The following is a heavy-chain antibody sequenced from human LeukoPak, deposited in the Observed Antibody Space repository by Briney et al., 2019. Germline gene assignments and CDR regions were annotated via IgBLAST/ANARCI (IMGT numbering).Heavy chain of an antibody. Sequence: GRSLRLSCAASGFTFSSYGMHWVRQAPGKGQEWVAVISYDGSNKYYADSVKGRFTISRDNSKNTLYLQMNSLRAEDTAVYYCAKDHGPPDYWGQGTLVTVSS. CDR3: AKDHGPPDY. CDR2: ISYDGSNK. V-gene: IGHV3-30*18. CDR1: GFTFSSYG. D-gene: IGHD4-17*01. J-gene: IGHJ4*02.